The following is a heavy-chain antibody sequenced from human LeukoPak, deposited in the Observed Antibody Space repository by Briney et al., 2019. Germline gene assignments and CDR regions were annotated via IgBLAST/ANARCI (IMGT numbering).Heavy chain of an antibody. Sequence: PGGFLRLSCAASGFTFSSYSMNWVRQAPGKGLEWVSSISSSSSYIYYADSVKGRFTISRDNAKNSLYLQMNSLRAEDTAVYYCASVSSWWLLDYWGQGTLVTVSS. CDR2: ISSSSSYI. D-gene: IGHD2-15*01. J-gene: IGHJ4*02. CDR1: GFTFSSYS. CDR3: ASVSSWWLLDY. V-gene: IGHV3-21*01.